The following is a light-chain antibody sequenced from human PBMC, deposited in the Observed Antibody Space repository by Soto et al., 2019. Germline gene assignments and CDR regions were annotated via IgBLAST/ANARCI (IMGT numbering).Light chain of an antibody. V-gene: IGKV3-20*01. Sequence: EIVLTQSPGTLSLSPGERATLSCRASQSVSSSYLAWYQQKPGQAPRLLIYGASSRATGIPDRFSGSGSGTDFTLTIRRLEPEDFAVYYCQQYNTSPRTLGQGTKVDIK. CDR2: GAS. CDR1: QSVSSSY. CDR3: QQYNTSPRT. J-gene: IGKJ1*01.